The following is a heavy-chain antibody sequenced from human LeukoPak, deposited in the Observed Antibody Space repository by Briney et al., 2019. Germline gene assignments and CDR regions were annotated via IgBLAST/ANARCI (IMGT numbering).Heavy chain of an antibody. CDR3: ARDLSVWGSYDY. CDR2: IKQDGSEK. J-gene: IGHJ4*02. CDR1: GFTFGSYW. Sequence: PGGSLRLSCAASGFTFGSYWMSWVRQAPGKGLEWVANIKQDGSEKYYVDSVKGRFTISRDNAKNSRYLQMNSLRAEDTAVYYCARDLSVWGSYDYWGQGTLVTVSS. V-gene: IGHV3-7*01. D-gene: IGHD3-16*01.